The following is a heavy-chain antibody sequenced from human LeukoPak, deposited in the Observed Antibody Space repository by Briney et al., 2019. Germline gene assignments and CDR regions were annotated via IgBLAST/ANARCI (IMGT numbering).Heavy chain of an antibody. V-gene: IGHV1-46*01. CDR3: ARDPADFGVVNGHGLDY. Sequence: ASVKVSCKASGYTFTSYYMHWVRQAPGQGLEWMGIINPSGGSTSYAQKLQGRVTMTRDTSTSTVYMELSSLRSEDTAVYYCARDPADFGVVNGHGLDYWGQGTLVTVSS. CDR1: GYTFTSYY. D-gene: IGHD3-3*01. CDR2: INPSGGST. J-gene: IGHJ4*02.